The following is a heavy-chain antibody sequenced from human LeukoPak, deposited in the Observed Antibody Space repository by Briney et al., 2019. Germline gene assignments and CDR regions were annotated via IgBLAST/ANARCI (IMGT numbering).Heavy chain of an antibody. CDR2: IYTSGST. J-gene: IGHJ6*03. V-gene: IGHV4-4*07. Sequence: SETLSLTYTVSGGSISSYYWSWIRQPAGKGLEWIGRIYTSGSTNYNPSLKSRVTMSVDTSKNQFSLKLSSVTAADTAVYYCARGEYQLLSAYYYYYYMDVWGKGTTVTVSS. D-gene: IGHD2-2*01. CDR3: ARGEYQLLSAYYYYYYMDV. CDR1: GGSISSYY.